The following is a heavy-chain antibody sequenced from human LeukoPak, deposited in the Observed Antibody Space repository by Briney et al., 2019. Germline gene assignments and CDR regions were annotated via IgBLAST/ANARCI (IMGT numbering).Heavy chain of an antibody. CDR1: GGSISSSSTYY. D-gene: IGHD2-15*01. CDR3: ARILPRHYYMDV. Sequence: SETLSLTCTVSGGSISSSSTYYWGWIRQPPGKGLEWIGSIYYSGSPYYDASLKSRVTISVDTSKNQFSLELSSVTAADTAVYYCARILPRHYYMDVWGKGTTVTVSS. CDR2: IYYSGSP. J-gene: IGHJ6*03. V-gene: IGHV4-39*07.